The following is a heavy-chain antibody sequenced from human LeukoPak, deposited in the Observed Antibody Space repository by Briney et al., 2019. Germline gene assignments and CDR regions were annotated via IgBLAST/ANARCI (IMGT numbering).Heavy chain of an antibody. CDR3: ASRAASVTLGY. Sequence: ASVRVSCKASGYTFSGYQVHWLRQAPGQGLEWMGRMNPSSGVTNYAQKFQGRVTMTRDTSINTAYLDLSALKSDDTAVYYCASRAASVTLGYWGQGTLVTVSS. V-gene: IGHV1-2*06. CDR2: MNPSSGVT. J-gene: IGHJ4*02. CDR1: GYTFSGYQ. D-gene: IGHD2-15*01.